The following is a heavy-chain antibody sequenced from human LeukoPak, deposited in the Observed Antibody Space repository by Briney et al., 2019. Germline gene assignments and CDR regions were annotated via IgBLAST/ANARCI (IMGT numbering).Heavy chain of an antibody. Sequence: GGSLSLACAASGFTFSSYWMHCVRHAPEGGRVWVSCILSDESSTSYADSVKGRFTISRDNAKNTLYLQMNGLRAEDTAVYYCARVGPIWGMTKVVTTVWGQGTLVTVSS. D-gene: IGHD4-23*01. CDR1: GFTFSSYW. J-gene: IGHJ4*02. CDR3: ARVGPIWGMTKVVTTV. CDR2: ILSDESST. V-gene: IGHV3-74*01.